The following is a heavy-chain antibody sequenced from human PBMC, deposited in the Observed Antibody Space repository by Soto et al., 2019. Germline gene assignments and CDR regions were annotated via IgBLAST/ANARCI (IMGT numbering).Heavy chain of an antibody. CDR2: IYYSGST. J-gene: IGHJ6*02. CDR3: ARTVVVPAAIPSSNYYYYYGMDV. Sequence: TSETLSLTCTVSGGSISIYYWSWIRHPPGKGLEWIGYIYYSGSTNYNPSLKSRVTISVDTSKNQFSLKLSSVTAADTAVYYCARTVVVPAAIPSSNYYYYYGMDVWGQGTTVTVSS. V-gene: IGHV4-59*01. D-gene: IGHD2-2*02. CDR1: GGSISIYY.